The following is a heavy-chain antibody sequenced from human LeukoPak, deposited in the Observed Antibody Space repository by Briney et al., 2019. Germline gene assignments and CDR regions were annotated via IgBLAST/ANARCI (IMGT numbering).Heavy chain of an antibody. CDR1: GGSFSGYY. J-gene: IGHJ4*02. V-gene: IGHV4-34*01. D-gene: IGHD6-6*01. CDR3: ARRSSSSLPSNYFDY. CDR2: INHSGST. Sequence: SETLSLTCAVYGGSFSGYYWSWIRQPPGKGLEWIGEINHSGSTNYNPSLKSRVTISVDTSKNQFSLKLSSVTAADTAVYYCARRSSSSLPSNYFDYWGQGTLVTVSS.